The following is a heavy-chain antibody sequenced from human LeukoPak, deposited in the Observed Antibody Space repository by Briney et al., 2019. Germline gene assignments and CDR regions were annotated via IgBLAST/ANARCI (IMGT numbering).Heavy chain of an antibody. CDR3: ARDGTSTDDY. Sequence: ASVKISCKASDYTFTSYGFSWVRQAPGQGLEWMGWISAYNGDTNYAQKLQGRVTMTTDTSTSTAYMELRSLRSDDTAVYYCARDGTSTDDYWGQGTLVTVSS. V-gene: IGHV1-18*01. J-gene: IGHJ4*02. CDR2: ISAYNGDT. CDR1: DYTFTSYG. D-gene: IGHD2-2*01.